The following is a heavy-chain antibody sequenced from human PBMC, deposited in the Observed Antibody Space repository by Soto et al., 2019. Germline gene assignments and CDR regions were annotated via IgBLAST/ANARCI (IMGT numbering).Heavy chain of an antibody. CDR3: ATIPAALYYYYGMDV. CDR1: GYTFTGYY. J-gene: IGHJ6*02. Sequence: ASVKVSCKASGYTFTGYYMHWVRQAPGQGLEWMGWINPNSGGTNYAQKFQGRVTMTRDTSISTAYMELSRLRSDDTAVYYCATIPAALYYYYGMDVWGQGXTVTVYS. D-gene: IGHD2-2*01. V-gene: IGHV1-2*02. CDR2: INPNSGGT.